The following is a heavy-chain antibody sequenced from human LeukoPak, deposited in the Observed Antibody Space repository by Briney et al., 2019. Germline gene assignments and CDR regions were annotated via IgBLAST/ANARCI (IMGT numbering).Heavy chain of an antibody. CDR1: RFTFSSYS. CDR2: ISSSSSTI. CDR3: ARISDAFDI. J-gene: IGHJ3*02. Sequence: PGGSLRLSCAASRFTFSSYSMNWVRQAPGKGLEWVSYISSSSSTIYYADSVKGRFTISRDNAKNSLYLQMNSLRAEDTAVYYCARISDAFDIWGKGTMVTVFS. V-gene: IGHV3-48*01.